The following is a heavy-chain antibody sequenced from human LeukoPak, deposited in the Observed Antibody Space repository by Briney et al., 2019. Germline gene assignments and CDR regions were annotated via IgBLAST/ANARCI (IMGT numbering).Heavy chain of an antibody. V-gene: IGHV3-30-3*01. J-gene: IGHJ4*02. CDR2: ISYDGSNK. D-gene: IGHD6-6*01. CDR3: ARSSSSLDY. Sequence: GGSLRLSCAASGFTFSSYAMHWVRQAPGKGLEWVAVISYDGSNKYYADSVKGPFTISRDNSKNTLYLQMNSLRAEDTAVYYCARSSSSLDYWGQGTLVTVSS. CDR1: GFTFSSYA.